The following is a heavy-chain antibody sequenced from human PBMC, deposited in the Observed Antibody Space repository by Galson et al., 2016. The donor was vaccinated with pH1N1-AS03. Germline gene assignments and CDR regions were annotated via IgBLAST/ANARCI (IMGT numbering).Heavy chain of an antibody. Sequence: SVKVSCKASGYTFSTYGVSWVRQAPGQGLEWMGWISGYDDDTNYAQNVAGRVTMTTDKSTSTVYMELRSLRSDDTAVYYCARDRGFRPDTFDIWGQGTWVTVSP. D-gene: IGHD2-15*01. CDR2: ISGYDDDT. CDR3: ARDRGFRPDTFDI. V-gene: IGHV1-18*04. J-gene: IGHJ3*02. CDR1: GYTFSTYG.